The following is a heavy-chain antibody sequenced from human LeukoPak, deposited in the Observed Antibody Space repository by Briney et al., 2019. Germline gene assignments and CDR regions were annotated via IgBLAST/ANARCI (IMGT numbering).Heavy chain of an antibody. J-gene: IGHJ5*02. D-gene: IGHD3-10*01. V-gene: IGHV3-74*01. Sequence: GGSLRLSCAASGFPFRNYGMSWVRQAPGKGLEWVSRIYSDGSRTNYADSVKGRFTISGDNAKNTLYLQMNSLRAEDTAVYYCARTRNILWFGESYLGRFDPWGQGTLVTVSS. CDR3: ARTRNILWFGESYLGRFDP. CDR2: IYSDGSRT. CDR1: GFPFRNYG.